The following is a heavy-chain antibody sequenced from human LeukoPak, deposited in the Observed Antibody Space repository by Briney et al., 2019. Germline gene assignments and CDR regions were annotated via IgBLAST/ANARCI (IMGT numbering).Heavy chain of an antibody. D-gene: IGHD2-2*01. Sequence: PGWSLSLSCPASGCTFSSYWMHWVRQAPGKGLVWVSRINSDGSSTSYADSVKGRFTISRDNAKNTLYLQMNSLRAEDTAVYYCARAGDIVVVPAADRFDYWGQGTLVTVSS. CDR3: ARAGDIVVVPAADRFDY. CDR2: INSDGSST. J-gene: IGHJ4*02. CDR1: GCTFSSYW. V-gene: IGHV3-74*01.